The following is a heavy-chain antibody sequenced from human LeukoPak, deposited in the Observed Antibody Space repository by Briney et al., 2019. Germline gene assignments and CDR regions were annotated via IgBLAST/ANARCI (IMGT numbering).Heavy chain of an antibody. CDR2: IWNDGSNE. J-gene: IGHJ4*02. CDR3: AKDAQRGFDY. Sequence: GGSLRLSCAASGFTFSHYGMHWVRQAPGKGPEWVAVIWNDGSNEYYADSVKGRFTISRDNFKNTVSLQMNSLRAEDTAVYYCAKDAQRGFDYWGQGTLVTVSS. V-gene: IGHV3-33*06. CDR1: GFTFSHYG.